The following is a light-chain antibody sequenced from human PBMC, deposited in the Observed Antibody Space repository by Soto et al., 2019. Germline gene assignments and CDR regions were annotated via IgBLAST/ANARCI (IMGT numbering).Light chain of an antibody. J-gene: IGLJ1*01. CDR2: DVS. CDR1: SSDVGGYNY. V-gene: IGLV2-14*01. CDR3: SSYTSSSTPSV. Sequence: QSALTQPDSVSGSPGQSITISCTGTSSDVGGYNYVSWYQQHPGKAPKLMIYDVSNRPSGVSNRFSGSKSGNTASLTISGLHAEDEADYYCSSYTSSSTPSVFGTGTKLTVL.